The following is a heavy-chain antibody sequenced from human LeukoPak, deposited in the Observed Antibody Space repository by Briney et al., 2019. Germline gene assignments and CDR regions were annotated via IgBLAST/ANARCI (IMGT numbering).Heavy chain of an antibody. J-gene: IGHJ6*03. CDR1: GFTFDDYG. CDR3: ARSPFDYYYVDV. V-gene: IGHV3-20*04. Sequence: GGSLRLSCVASGFTFDDYGMSWVRQAPGKGLEWVSGINWNGGSTGYADSVKGRFTISRDNAKNSLYLQMNSLRAEDTALYYCARSPFDYYYVDVWGKGTTVTVSS. CDR2: INWNGGST.